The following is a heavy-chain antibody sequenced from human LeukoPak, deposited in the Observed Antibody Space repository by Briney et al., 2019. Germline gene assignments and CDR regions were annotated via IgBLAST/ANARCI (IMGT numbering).Heavy chain of an antibody. V-gene: IGHV3-30*04. D-gene: IGHD2-2*01. CDR3: ARETPISYPPPPLDAFDI. Sequence: GGSLRLSCAASGFTFSSYAMHWVRQAPGKGLEWVAVISYDGSNKYYADSVKGRFTISRDNSKNTLYLQMNSLRAEDTAVYYCARETPISYPPPPLDAFDIWGQGTMVTVSS. CDR2: ISYDGSNK. CDR1: GFTFSSYA. J-gene: IGHJ3*02.